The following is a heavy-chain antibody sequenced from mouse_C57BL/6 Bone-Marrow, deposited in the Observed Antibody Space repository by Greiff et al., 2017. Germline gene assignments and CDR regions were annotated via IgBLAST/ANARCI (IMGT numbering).Heavy chain of an antibody. CDR1: GYTFPSYW. V-gene: IGHV1-7*01. CDR2: INPSSGYT. CDR3: ASNYWFAY. J-gene: IGHJ3*01. D-gene: IGHD1-3*01. Sequence: QVQLKQSGAELAKPGASVKLSCKASGYTFPSYWMHWVKQRPGQGLEWIGYINPSSGYTKYNQKFKDKATLTADKSSSTAYLQLSSLTYEDSAVYYCASNYWFAYWGQGTLVTVSA.